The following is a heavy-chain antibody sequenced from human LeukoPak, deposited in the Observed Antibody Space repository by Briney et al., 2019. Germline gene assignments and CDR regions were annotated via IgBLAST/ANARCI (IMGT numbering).Heavy chain of an antibody. CDR2: IYTSGST. D-gene: IGHD2-2*02. J-gene: IGHJ5*02. Sequence: PSETLSLTCTVSGGSISSYYWSWIRQPAGKGLEWIGRIYTSGSTNYNPSLKSRVTMSVDTSKNQFSLKLSSVTAADTAVYYCARDQVIVVVPAAIYNWFDPWGQGTLVTVSS. V-gene: IGHV4-4*07. CDR3: ARDQVIVVVPAAIYNWFDP. CDR1: GGSISSYY.